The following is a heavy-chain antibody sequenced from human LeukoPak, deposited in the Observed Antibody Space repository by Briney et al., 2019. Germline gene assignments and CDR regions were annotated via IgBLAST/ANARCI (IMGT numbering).Heavy chain of an antibody. CDR3: ATDGYPRRVSGMDV. CDR2: FDPEDGET. Sequence: GASVKVSCKVSGYTLTELSMHWVRQAPGKGLEWMGGFDPEDGETIYAQKFQGGVTMTEDTSTDTAYMELSSLRSEDTAVYYCATDGYPRRVSGMDVWGQGTTVTVSS. D-gene: IGHD5-18*01. CDR1: GYTLTELS. J-gene: IGHJ6*02. V-gene: IGHV1-24*01.